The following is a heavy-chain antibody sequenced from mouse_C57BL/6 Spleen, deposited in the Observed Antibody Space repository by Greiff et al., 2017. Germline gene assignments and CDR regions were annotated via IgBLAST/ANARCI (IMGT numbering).Heavy chain of an antibody. CDR3: TVIYYYGSSHLYAMDY. Sequence: QVQLQQSGAELVRPGASVTLSCKASGYTFTDYEMHWVKQTPVHGLAWIGAIDPETGGTAYNQKFTGKAILTADKSSSTAYMELRSLTSEDSAVYYCTVIYYYGSSHLYAMDYWGQGTSVTVSS. J-gene: IGHJ4*01. D-gene: IGHD1-1*01. V-gene: IGHV1-15*01. CDR1: GYTFTDYE. CDR2: IDPETGGT.